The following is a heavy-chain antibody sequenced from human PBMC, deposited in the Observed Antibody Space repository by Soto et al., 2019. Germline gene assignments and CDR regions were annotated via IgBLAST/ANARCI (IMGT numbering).Heavy chain of an antibody. CDR1: GGSISSSSYY. CDR3: ARDLRERGYSYGDDYYYMDV. J-gene: IGHJ6*03. V-gene: IGHV4-39*07. CDR2: IYYSGST. D-gene: IGHD5-18*01. Sequence: SETLSLTCTVSGGSISSSSYYWGWIRQPPGKGLEWIGSIYYSGSTYYNPSLKSRVTISVDTSKNQFSLKLSSVTAADTAVYYCARDLRERGYSYGDDYYYMDVWGKGTTVTVSS.